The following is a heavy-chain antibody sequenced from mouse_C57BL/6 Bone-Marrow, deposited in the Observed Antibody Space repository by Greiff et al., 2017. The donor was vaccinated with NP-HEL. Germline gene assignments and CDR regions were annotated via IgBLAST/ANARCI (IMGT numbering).Heavy chain of an antibody. Sequence: EVKLMESGPGLVKPSQSLSLTCSVTGYSITSGYYWNWIRQFPGNKLEWMGYISYDGSNNYNPTLKNRISITRDTSKNQFFLKLNAVTTEDTATYYCARRGGYDEDYWGQGTTLTFSS. CDR2: ISYDGSN. CDR3: ARRGGYDEDY. D-gene: IGHD2-2*01. V-gene: IGHV3-6*01. CDR1: GYSITSGYY. J-gene: IGHJ2*01.